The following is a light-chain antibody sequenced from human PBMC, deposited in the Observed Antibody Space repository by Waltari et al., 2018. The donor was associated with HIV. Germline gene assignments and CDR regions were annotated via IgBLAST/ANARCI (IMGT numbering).Light chain of an antibody. V-gene: IGKV1-16*01. CDR2: LAS. J-gene: IGKJ5*01. CDR1: QDITNY. CDR3: QQRSNWAPT. Sequence: DIQMTQSPSSLSASVGDRVTITCRASQDITNYVAWFQQKPGKAPKSLIYLASRLQSGVPSRFSGSGSGTNFTLTISSLQPEDFAVYYCQQRSNWAPTFGQGTRLDIK.